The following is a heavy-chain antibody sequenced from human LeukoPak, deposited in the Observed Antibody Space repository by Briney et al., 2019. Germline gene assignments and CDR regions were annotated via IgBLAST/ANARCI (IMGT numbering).Heavy chain of an antibody. Sequence: SETLSLTCAVYGGSFSGYYWSWIRQPPGKGLEWIGEINHSGSTNYNPSLKSRVTISVDTSKNQFSLKLSSVTAADTAVYYCARGRIKYCSGGSRYSGSGWFDPWGQGTLVTVSS. J-gene: IGHJ5*02. D-gene: IGHD2-15*01. CDR2: INHSGST. CDR3: ARGRIKYCSGGSRYSGSGWFDP. V-gene: IGHV4-34*01. CDR1: GGSFSGYY.